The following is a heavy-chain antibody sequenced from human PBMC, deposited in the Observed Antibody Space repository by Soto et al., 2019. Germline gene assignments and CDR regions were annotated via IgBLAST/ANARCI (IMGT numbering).Heavy chain of an antibody. CDR1: GVSIRSGGYS. CDR2: IYHSGST. V-gene: IGHV4-30-2*01. J-gene: IGHJ4*02. Sequence: PLETLCLSCTVSGVSIRSGGYSWGWIRQPPGKGLEWIGYIYHSGSTYYNPSLKSRVTISVDRSKNQFSLKLSSVTAADTAVYYCAAGGGLPRYYWGQGTLVTVSS. D-gene: IGHD5-12*01. CDR3: AAGGGLPRYY.